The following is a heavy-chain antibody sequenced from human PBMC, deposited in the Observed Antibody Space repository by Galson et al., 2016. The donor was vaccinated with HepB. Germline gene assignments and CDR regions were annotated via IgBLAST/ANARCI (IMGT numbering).Heavy chain of an antibody. CDR1: GFTFSSYS. Sequence: SLRLSCAASGFTFSSYSMNWVRQAPGKGLEWVSSISSSSSYIYYADSVKGRFTISRDNSKNTLYLQMNSLRAEDAAVYYCAKDGGPEYGGSSRAPYYCDYWGQGTLVTVSS. CDR2: ISSSSSYI. J-gene: IGHJ4*02. V-gene: IGHV3-21*04. D-gene: IGHD6-6*01. CDR3: AKDGGPEYGGSSRAPYYCDY.